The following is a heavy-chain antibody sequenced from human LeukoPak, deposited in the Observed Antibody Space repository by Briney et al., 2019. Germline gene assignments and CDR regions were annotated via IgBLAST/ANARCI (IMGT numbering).Heavy chain of an antibody. CDR1: GYTFTNYG. Sequence: ASVKVSCKASGYTFTNYGISWVRQAPGQGLEWMGWISAYNGYTDYAQKLQFRVTMTTDTSTSTAYMELRSLRSDDTAVYYCAAVYSKAPGDYYYYMDVWGKGTTVTVSS. V-gene: IGHV1-18*01. J-gene: IGHJ6*03. CDR3: AAVYSKAPGDYYYYMDV. D-gene: IGHD4-11*01. CDR2: ISAYNGYT.